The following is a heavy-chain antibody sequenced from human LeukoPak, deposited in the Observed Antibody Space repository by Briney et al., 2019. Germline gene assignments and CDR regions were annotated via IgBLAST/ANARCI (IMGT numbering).Heavy chain of an antibody. CDR3: ARADYDYYYMDV. V-gene: IGHV1-18*04. Sequence: ASVTVSCKASGYRFTGYYMHWVRQAPGQGLEWMGWISAYNGNTNYAQKLQGRVTMTTDTSTSTAYMELRSLRSDDTAVYYCARADYDYYYMDVWGKGTTVTVSS. CDR1: GYRFTGYY. J-gene: IGHJ6*03. CDR2: ISAYNGNT.